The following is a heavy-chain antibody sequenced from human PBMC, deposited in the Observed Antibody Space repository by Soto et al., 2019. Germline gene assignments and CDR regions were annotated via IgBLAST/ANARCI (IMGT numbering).Heavy chain of an antibody. D-gene: IGHD3-22*01. CDR3: ASQHYYDSSGYYVGY. J-gene: IGHJ4*02. CDR2: IHYSGST. Sequence: SATLSLTFTVSGGSIISITYYRGWFRKPPGKGLEWIGNIHYSGSTYYDSSLKTRVTISVDTSKNQFSLKLSSVTAADTAVYYCASQHYYDSSGYYVGYWGQGTLVTVS. CDR1: GGSIISITYY. V-gene: IGHV4-39*01.